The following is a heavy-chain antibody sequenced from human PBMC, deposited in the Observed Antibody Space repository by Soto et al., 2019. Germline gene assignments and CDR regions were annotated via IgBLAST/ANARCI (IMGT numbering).Heavy chain of an antibody. J-gene: IGHJ4*02. CDR2: ISYNGSNK. CDR3: ARDEGDSSGWYSCFDY. Sequence: QVQLVESGGGVVQPGRSLRLSCAASGFTFSSYAMHWVRQAPGKGLEWVAVISYNGSNKYYADSVKGRFTISRDNSKNTLYLQMNSLRAEDTAVYYCARDEGDSSGWYSCFDYWGQGTLVTVSS. V-gene: IGHV3-30-3*01. D-gene: IGHD6-19*01. CDR1: GFTFSSYA.